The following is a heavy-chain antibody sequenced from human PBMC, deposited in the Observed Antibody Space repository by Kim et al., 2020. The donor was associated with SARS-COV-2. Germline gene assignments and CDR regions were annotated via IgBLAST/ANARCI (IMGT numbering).Heavy chain of an antibody. CDR1: GIIFSSYA. CDR3: VKEGSMIVVGDAFDI. V-gene: IGHV3-64D*06. Sequence: GGSLRLSCSASGIIFSSYAMHWVRQTPGKGLEYVSTISRNGENTHYADSVKDRFTIFRDNSKNTVYLQMTSLRPEDTAMYYCVKEGSMIVVGDAFDIWGQGTMVIVSS. CDR2: ISRNGENT. D-gene: IGHD3-22*01. J-gene: IGHJ3*02.